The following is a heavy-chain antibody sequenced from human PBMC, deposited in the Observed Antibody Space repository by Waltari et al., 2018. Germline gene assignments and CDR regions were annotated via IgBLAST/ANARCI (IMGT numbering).Heavy chain of an antibody. J-gene: IGHJ3*02. CDR1: GGSISSSSYW. CDR3: ARLKLVIIDAFDI. V-gene: IGHV4-39*01. D-gene: IGHD3-9*01. Sequence: QLQLQESGPGLVKPSETLSLKCTVSGGSISSSSYWWAWIRQSPGKGLEWIGSIYYSGSTDYNPSLKSRVTISVDTSKNQFALKLRSVTAADTAVYYCARLKLVIIDAFDIWGRGTMVPVSS. CDR2: IYYSGST.